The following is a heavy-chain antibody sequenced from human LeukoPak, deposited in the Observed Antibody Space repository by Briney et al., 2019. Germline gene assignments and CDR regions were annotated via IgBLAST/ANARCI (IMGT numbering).Heavy chain of an antibody. Sequence: GGSLRLSCAASGFTFSSYEMNWVRQAPGKGLEWVSYISSSGSTIYYADSVKGRFTISRDNAKNSLYLQMNSLRAEDTAVYYCARKKGGMVRGAYAFDIWGQGTMVTVSS. D-gene: IGHD3-10*01. CDR2: ISSSGSTI. CDR3: ARKKGGMVRGAYAFDI. CDR1: GFTFSSYE. V-gene: IGHV3-48*03. J-gene: IGHJ3*02.